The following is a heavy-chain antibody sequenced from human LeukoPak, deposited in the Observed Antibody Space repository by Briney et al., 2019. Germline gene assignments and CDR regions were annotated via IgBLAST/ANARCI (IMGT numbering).Heavy chain of an antibody. D-gene: IGHD3-10*01. J-gene: IGHJ5*02. V-gene: IGHV1-69*06. CDR3: ARDDEEFGELSWFDP. Sequence: ASVKVSCKASGGTFSSYTISWVRQAPGQGLEWMGGIIPIFGTANYAQTFQGRVTITADKSTSTAYMELSSLRFDDTAVYYCARDDEEFGELSWFDPWGQGTLVTVSS. CDR1: GGTFSSYT. CDR2: IIPIFGTA.